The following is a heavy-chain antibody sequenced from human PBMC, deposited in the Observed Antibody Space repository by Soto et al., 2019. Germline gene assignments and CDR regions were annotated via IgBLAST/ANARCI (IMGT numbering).Heavy chain of an antibody. J-gene: IGHJ3*02. Sequence: GSLRLSCAASGFTFSDYYMSWIRQAPGKGLEWVSYISSSSSYTNYADSVKGRFTISRDNAKNSLYLQMNSLRAEDTAVYYCARIAAAGSDHDAFDIWGQGTMVTVSS. V-gene: IGHV3-11*06. CDR3: ARIAAAGSDHDAFDI. D-gene: IGHD6-13*01. CDR1: GFTFSDYY. CDR2: ISSSSSYT.